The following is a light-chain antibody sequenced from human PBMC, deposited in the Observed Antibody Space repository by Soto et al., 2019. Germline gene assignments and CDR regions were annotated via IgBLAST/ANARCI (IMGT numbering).Light chain of an antibody. Sequence: EIVLTQSRGTLSLSPGERATRSCRASQTVSSSFLAWYQQTPGQAPRLLIYAASSRATGIPDRFSGSGSGTDFTLTISRLEPEDFAVYYCQQYGNSPQTFGQGTKVDIK. CDR1: QTVSSSF. V-gene: IGKV3-20*01. CDR3: QQYGNSPQT. J-gene: IGKJ1*01. CDR2: AAS.